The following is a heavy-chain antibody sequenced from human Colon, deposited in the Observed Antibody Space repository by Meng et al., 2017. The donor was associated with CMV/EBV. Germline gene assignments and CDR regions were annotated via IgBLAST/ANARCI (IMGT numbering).Heavy chain of an antibody. CDR3: ARGLYGSGRHQIDY. CDR2: IDRDGHA. J-gene: IGHJ4*02. CDR1: GWAFSGYF. D-gene: IGHD3-10*01. V-gene: IGHV4-34*01. Sequence: QAQLQQWGAGLLEPSDTLSLTCNVSGWAFSGYFWRWIREPPGKGLEWIGDIDRDGHASHNPSLLRLITMSLDTSKHPFSLKLHSVTAADTAVYYCARGLYGSGRHQIDYWGQGTLVTVSS.